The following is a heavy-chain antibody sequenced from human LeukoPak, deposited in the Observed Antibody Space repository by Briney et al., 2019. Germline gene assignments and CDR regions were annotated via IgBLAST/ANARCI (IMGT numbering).Heavy chain of an antibody. D-gene: IGHD5-24*01. V-gene: IGHV1-69*13. CDR2: IIPIFGTA. CDR1: GGTFSSYA. Sequence: SVKVSCKASGGTFSSYAISWVRQAPGQGLEWMGGIIPIFGTANYAQKFQGRVTITADESTSTAYMELSSLRSEDTAVYYCARRKMATIGGWFDYWGQGTLVTVSS. CDR3: ARRKMATIGGWFDY. J-gene: IGHJ4*02.